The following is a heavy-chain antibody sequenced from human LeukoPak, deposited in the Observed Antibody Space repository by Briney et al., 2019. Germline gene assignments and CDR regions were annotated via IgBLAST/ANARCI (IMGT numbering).Heavy chain of an antibody. CDR1: GFTFSSYA. CDR2: ISGSGGST. CDR3: AKAIRTSSYYFVY. Sequence: GGSLRLSCAASGFTFSSYAMSWVRQAPGKGLEWVSAISGSGGSTYYADSVKGRFTISRDNSKNTLYLQMNSLRAENTAEYYCAKAIRTSSYYFVYWGQGTLVTVSS. D-gene: IGHD6-6*01. J-gene: IGHJ4*02. V-gene: IGHV3-23*01.